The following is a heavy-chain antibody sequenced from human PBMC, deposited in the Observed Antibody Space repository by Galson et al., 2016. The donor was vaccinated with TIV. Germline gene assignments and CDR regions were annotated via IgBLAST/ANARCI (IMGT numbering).Heavy chain of an antibody. CDR1: GYSISSGYY. CDR3: VRGAGISWLRYPFEY. V-gene: IGHV4-38-2*02. Sequence: LSLTCTVSGYSISSGYYWGWLRQPPGKGLQWIGSIHHTGDTHYDPSLKSRVTISVDTSKNQFSLKLSSVTAADPAVYFCVRGAGISWLRYPFEYWGQGILVTVSS. J-gene: IGHJ4*02. CDR2: IHHTGDT. D-gene: IGHD5-12*01.